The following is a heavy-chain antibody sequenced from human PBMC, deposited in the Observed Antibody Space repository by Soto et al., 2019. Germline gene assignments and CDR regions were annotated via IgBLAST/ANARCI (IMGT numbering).Heavy chain of an antibody. CDR2: ISPRGDNI. J-gene: IGHJ4*02. V-gene: IGHV3-48*02. CDR3: AKGPNHNIGWPYYFDS. CDR1: GFSLANFP. Sequence: PGGSLRLSCVASGFSLANFPMNWVRQTPGKGLEWISYISPRGDNIYYAESVKGRFTISRDNAKKSLFLQMNSLRDEDAALYYCAKGPNHNIGWPYYFDSCGQGVTVTV. D-gene: IGHD6-19*01.